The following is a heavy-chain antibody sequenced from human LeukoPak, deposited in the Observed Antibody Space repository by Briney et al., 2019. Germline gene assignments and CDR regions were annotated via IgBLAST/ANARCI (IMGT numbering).Heavy chain of an antibody. CDR3: AKGYCSSTSCYRVPFDY. CDR1: GFTFSSYA. D-gene: IGHD2-2*02. J-gene: IGHJ4*02. Sequence: PGGALRLSCAASGFTFSSYAMSWVRQAPGKGLEWVSAISGSGGSTYYADSVKGRFTISRDNSKNTLYLQMHSLRAEDTAVYYCAKGYCSSTSCYRVPFDYWGQGTLVTVSS. V-gene: IGHV3-23*01. CDR2: ISGSGGST.